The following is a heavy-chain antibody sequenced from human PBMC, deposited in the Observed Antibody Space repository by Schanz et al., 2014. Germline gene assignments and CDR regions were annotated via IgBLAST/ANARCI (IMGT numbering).Heavy chain of an antibody. D-gene: IGHD3-22*01. V-gene: IGHV1-69*09. CDR2: IVPIAGIT. CDR3: AREVGLYDRGWFDP. CDR1: GYTFTSYD. J-gene: IGHJ5*02. Sequence: VQSVHSGTEVQKLGASVKVSCTASGYTFTSYDINWVRQAPGQGLEWMGRIVPIAGITNYAQRFQGRVTITADKSSDTAYMELSSLRSEDTAVYYCAREVGLYDRGWFDPWGQGTLVTVSS.